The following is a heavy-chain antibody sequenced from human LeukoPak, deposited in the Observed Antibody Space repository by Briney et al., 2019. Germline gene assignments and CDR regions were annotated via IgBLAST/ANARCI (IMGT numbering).Heavy chain of an antibody. V-gene: IGHV1-18*01. J-gene: IGHJ4*02. Sequence: GASVKVSCKASGYTFSSYGFSWVRQAPGQGLEWMGGINAYNGNTNYAQNLQGRVTITTDTSTSTDSMELRSLRSDATPVYSCARRQGTTLNFDYWGQGTLVTVSS. CDR1: GYTFSSYG. CDR2: INAYNGNT. D-gene: IGHD1-1*01. CDR3: ARRQGTTLNFDY.